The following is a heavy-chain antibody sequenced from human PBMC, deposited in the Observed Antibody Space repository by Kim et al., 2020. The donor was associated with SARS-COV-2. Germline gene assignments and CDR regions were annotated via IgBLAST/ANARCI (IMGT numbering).Heavy chain of an antibody. CDR2: IIPILGIA. J-gene: IGHJ4*02. Sequence: SVKVSCKASGGTFSSYTISWVRQAPGQGLEWMGRIIPILGIANYAQKFQGRVTITADKSTSTAYMELSNLRSEDTAVYYCARGTISESYSNFDYRGQGTLVTVSS. CDR3: ARGTISESYSNFDY. D-gene: IGHD1-26*01. CDR1: GGTFSSYT. V-gene: IGHV1-69*02.